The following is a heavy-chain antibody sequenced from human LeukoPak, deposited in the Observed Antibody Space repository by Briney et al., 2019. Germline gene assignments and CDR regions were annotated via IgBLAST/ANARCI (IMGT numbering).Heavy chain of an antibody. Sequence: GGSLRLSCAASGFTFDDYALHWVRQAPGKGLEWVSGISWNSGSIGYADSVKGRFTISRDNAKNSLYLQMNSLRAEDTALYYCAKAEKGEIVGAYNYWGQGTLVTVSS. CDR3: AKAEKGEIVGAYNY. CDR1: GFTFDDYA. J-gene: IGHJ4*02. CDR2: ISWNSGSI. V-gene: IGHV3-9*01. D-gene: IGHD1-26*01.